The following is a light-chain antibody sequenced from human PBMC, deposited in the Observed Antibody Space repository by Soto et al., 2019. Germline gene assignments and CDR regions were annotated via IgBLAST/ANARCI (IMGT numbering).Light chain of an antibody. CDR3: QSYDSSLSASV. CDR1: GSNIGAGYD. CDR2: GNS. J-gene: IGLJ2*01. V-gene: IGLV1-40*01. Sequence: QSALTQPPSVSGAPGQRVTVSCTGSGSNIGAGYDVHWYQQLPGTAPKLLIYGNSNRPSGVPDRFSGSKSGTSASLAITGLQAEDEADYYCQSYDSSLSASVFGGGTQLTVL.